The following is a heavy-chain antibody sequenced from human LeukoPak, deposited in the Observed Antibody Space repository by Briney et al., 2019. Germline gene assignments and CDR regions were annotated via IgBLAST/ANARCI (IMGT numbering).Heavy chain of an antibody. CDR1: GYSISSGYY. CDR2: IYHSGST. CDR3: ARNLRGSDAFDI. J-gene: IGHJ3*02. D-gene: IGHD1-14*01. V-gene: IGHV4-38-2*02. Sequence: MTSETLSLTCTVSGYSISSGYYWGWIRQPPGNGLEWIGSIYHSGSTYYNPSLKSRVTISVDTSKNQFSLKLSSVTAADTAVYYCARNLRGSDAFDIWGQGTMVTVSS.